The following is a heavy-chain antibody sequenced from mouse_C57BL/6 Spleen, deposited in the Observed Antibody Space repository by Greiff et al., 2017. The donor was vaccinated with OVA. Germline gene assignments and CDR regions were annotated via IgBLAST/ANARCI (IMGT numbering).Heavy chain of an antibody. Sequence: EVKLEESGGGLVQPGGSLSLSCAASGFTFTDYYMSWVRQPPGKALEWLGFIRNKANGYTTEYSASVKGRFTISRDNSQSILYLQMNALRAEDSATYYCARYNPRYGYDGGYFDVWGTGTTVTVSS. D-gene: IGHD2-2*01. V-gene: IGHV7-3*01. J-gene: IGHJ1*03. CDR3: ARYNPRYGYDGGYFDV. CDR1: GFTFTDYY. CDR2: IRNKANGYTT.